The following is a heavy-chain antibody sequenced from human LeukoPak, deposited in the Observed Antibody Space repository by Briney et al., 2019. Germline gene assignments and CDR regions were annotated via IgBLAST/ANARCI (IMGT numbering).Heavy chain of an antibody. V-gene: IGHV4-39*01. Sequence: SETLSLSCTVSGGSISSTSNFWGWIRQPPGKGLEWIGTIYYSGSTYYNPSPKSRVTMSVDTSRNQFSLKLSSVNAADTAVYYCAKAGVRYYDSSGLHAFDIWGQGKMVTVSS. CDR1: GGSISSTSNF. J-gene: IGHJ3*02. CDR3: AKAGVRYYDSSGLHAFDI. CDR2: IYYSGST. D-gene: IGHD3-22*01.